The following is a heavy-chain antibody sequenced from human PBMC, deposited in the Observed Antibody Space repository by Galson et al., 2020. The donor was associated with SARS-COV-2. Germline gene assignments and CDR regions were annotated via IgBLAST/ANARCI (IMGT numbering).Heavy chain of an antibody. CDR3: ARDLSRGGQMVRAGLDS. CDR2: IYFAKYT. Sequence: ETSETLSLTCDVSGSSIRSGGNYWNWIRQHPEKGLEWIGYIYFAKYTYYNPSFESRVTISIDTSKNQFFLKLNSVTAADSAIYYCARDLSRGGQMVRAGLDSWGQGILVTVSS. D-gene: IGHD3-10*01. J-gene: IGHJ4*02. CDR1: GSSIRSGGNY. V-gene: IGHV4-31*11.